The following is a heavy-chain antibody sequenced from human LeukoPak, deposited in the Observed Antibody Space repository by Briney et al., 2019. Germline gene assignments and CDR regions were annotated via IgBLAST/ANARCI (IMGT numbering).Heavy chain of an antibody. CDR2: ICFDGSNI. V-gene: IGHV3-21*01. CDR1: GFTFNTFS. CDR3: ARGHYDVLAASYKWTPDY. Sequence: GGSLRLSCAASGFTFNTFSMNWVRQAPGKGLEWVSSICFDGSNIYYADSVKGRFTPSRDNAKNSLSLQLNSLRVEDTAVYYCARGHYDVLAASYKWTPDYWGQGTLVTVSS. J-gene: IGHJ4*02. D-gene: IGHD3-9*01.